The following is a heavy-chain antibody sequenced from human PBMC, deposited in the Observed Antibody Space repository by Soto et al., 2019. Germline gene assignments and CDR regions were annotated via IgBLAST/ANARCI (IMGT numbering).Heavy chain of an antibody. J-gene: IGHJ4*02. Sequence: SETLSLTCTVSGGSISSYYWNWIRQSPGKGLEWIGSISYSGSTNYNPSLKSRVTISVDTSKNQFSLKLSSVSAADTAVYYCARHKTSRYDYWGQGTQVTVSS. CDR2: ISYSGST. CDR3: ARHKTSRYDY. V-gene: IGHV4-59*08. D-gene: IGHD2-2*01. CDR1: GGSISSYY.